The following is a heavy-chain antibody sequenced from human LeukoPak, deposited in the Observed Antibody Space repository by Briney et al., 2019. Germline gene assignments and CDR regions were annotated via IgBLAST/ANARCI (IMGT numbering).Heavy chain of an antibody. Sequence: GGSLRLSCAASGFTFSSYAIHWVRQAPGKGLEWVAVISYDGSNKYYADSVKGRFTISRDNSKNTLYLQMNSLRAEDTAVYYCARDAFFYCSGGSCYPNYYYYGMDVWGQGTTVTVSS. D-gene: IGHD2-15*01. V-gene: IGHV3-30-3*01. J-gene: IGHJ6*02. CDR1: GFTFSSYA. CDR3: ARDAFFYCSGGSCYPNYYYYGMDV. CDR2: ISYDGSNK.